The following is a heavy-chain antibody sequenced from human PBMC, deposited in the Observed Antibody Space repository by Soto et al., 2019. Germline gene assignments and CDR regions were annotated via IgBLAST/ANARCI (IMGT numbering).Heavy chain of an antibody. D-gene: IGHD1-26*01. V-gene: IGHV4-4*02. CDR2: IYHSGST. J-gene: IGHJ5*02. CDR1: WGSISSSNW. Sequence: PSETVSPTCAVSWGSISSSNWWSWVRHPPWKGLEWIGEIYHSGSTNYNQSLKSRVTISVDKSENQFSLKLSSVDAADTAVYYCARVRVGARSNCFDPWGQGTLVTVS. CDR3: ARVRVGARSNCFDP.